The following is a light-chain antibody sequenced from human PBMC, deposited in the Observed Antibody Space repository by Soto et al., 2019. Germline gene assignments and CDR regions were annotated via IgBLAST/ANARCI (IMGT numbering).Light chain of an antibody. J-gene: IGKJ1*01. Sequence: EIVLTQSPATLSVSPGDSATLSCRASQSVGPNLVWYQQRFGQSPRLLIYHVSTRATGVPARFSGSGSEKEFNLTRTRLQLDDSSISYCHQFNYLPSWTVGKG. V-gene: IGKV3-15*01. CDR3: HQFNYLPSWT. CDR1: QSVGPN. CDR2: HVS.